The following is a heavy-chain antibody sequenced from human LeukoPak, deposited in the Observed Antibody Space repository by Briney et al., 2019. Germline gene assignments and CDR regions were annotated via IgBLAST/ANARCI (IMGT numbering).Heavy chain of an antibody. CDR1: GYTFTGYY. D-gene: IGHD6-19*01. CDR3: ARGGTPRKWTIAVAGAYDY. J-gene: IGHJ4*02. V-gene: IGHV1-2*02. Sequence: ASVKVSCKASGYTFTGYYMHWVRQAPGQGLEWMGWINPNSGGTNYAQKFQGRVTMTRDTSISTAYMELSRLRSDDTAVYYCARGGTPRKWTIAVAGAYDYWGQGTLVTVSS. CDR2: INPNSGGT.